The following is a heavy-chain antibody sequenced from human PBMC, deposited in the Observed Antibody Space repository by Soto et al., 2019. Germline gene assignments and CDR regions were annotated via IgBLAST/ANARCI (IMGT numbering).Heavy chain of an antibody. CDR3: AHRRPPYYYDSSGYNTYFDY. CDR2: IYWDDDK. Sequence: QITLKESGPTLVKPTQTLTLTCTFSGFSLSTSGVGVGWIRQPPGKALEWLALIYWDDDKRYSPSLKSRLTITKDTSKNQVALTMTNMDPVDTATYYCAHRRPPYYYDSSGYNTYFDYWRQGTLVTVSS. CDR1: GFSLSTSGVG. J-gene: IGHJ4*02. V-gene: IGHV2-5*02. D-gene: IGHD3-22*01.